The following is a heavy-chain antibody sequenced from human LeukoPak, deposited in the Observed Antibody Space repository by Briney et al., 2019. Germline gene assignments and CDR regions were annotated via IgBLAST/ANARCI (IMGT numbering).Heavy chain of an antibody. Sequence: GASVKVSCKASGYSFTTFGISWVRQAPGQGLEWMGWISGKNGNTNYAQNLQGRVTMTTDTSTNTAYVELWSLRSDDTAVYYCVRGGYGSESYYDYWGQGTLVTVSS. J-gene: IGHJ4*02. D-gene: IGHD3-10*01. CDR3: VRGGYGSESYYDY. CDR1: GYSFTTFG. V-gene: IGHV1-18*01. CDR2: ISGKNGNT.